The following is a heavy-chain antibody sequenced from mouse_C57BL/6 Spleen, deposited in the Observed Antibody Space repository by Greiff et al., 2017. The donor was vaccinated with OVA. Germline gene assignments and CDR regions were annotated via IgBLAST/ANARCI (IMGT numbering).Heavy chain of an antibody. CDR1: GFSINSDCY. J-gene: IGHJ4*01. CDR3: ATGSSYYYAMDY. Sequence: VQPKESGPSLVRPSQTLSLTCTVTGFSINSDCYWIWIRQFPGNKLEYIGYTFYSGITYYNPSLESRTYITRDTSKNQFSLKLSSVTTEDTATYYCATGSSYYYAMDYWGQGTSVTVSS. V-gene: IGHV3-3*01. D-gene: IGHD1-1*01. CDR2: TFYSGIT.